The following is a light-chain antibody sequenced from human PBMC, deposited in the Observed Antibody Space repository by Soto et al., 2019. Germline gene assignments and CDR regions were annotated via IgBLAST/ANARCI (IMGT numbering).Light chain of an antibody. CDR2: NAS. CDR3: QHRAGWPPALT. J-gene: IGKJ4*01. CDR1: QSVSSN. V-gene: IGKV3-11*01. Sequence: DIVLAQSPATLSLSPGERATLSCRASQSVSSNLAWYQQKPGQAPRLLIYNASNRATGIPARFSGSGSGTDFTLTISSLEPEDFAVYFCQHRAGWPPALTFGGGTKVDIK.